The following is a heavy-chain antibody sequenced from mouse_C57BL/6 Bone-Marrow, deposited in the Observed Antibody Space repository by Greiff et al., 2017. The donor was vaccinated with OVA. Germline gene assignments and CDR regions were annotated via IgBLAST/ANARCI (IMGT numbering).Heavy chain of an antibody. V-gene: IGHV1-69*01. CDR1: GYTFTSYW. CDR2: IDPSDSYT. Sequence: QVQLQQPGAELVMPGASVKLSCKASGYTFTSYWMHWVKQRPGQGLEWIGEIDPSDSYTNYNQKFKGKSTFTVDKSSSTAYMQLSSLTSEDAAVYYCARGLLTFAYWGQGTMVTVSA. CDR3: ARGLLTFAY. D-gene: IGHD2-3*01. J-gene: IGHJ3*01.